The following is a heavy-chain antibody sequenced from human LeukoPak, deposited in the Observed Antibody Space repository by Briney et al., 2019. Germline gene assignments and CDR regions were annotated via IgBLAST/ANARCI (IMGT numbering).Heavy chain of an antibody. D-gene: IGHD2-15*01. Sequence: PGGSLRLSCAASGFTLNTYWMAWLRQAPGKGLESVAIIKHDGSEKYYIDSVKGRFTISRDNAKNSLYLQMNSLRADDTSVYYCARGTRDSQYNCFDPWGQGTLVTVSS. CDR2: IKHDGSEK. CDR3: ARGTRDSQYNCFDP. CDR1: GFTLNTYW. V-gene: IGHV3-7*01. J-gene: IGHJ5*02.